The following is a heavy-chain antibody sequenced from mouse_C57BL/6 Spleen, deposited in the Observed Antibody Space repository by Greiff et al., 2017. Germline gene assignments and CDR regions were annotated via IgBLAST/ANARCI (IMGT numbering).Heavy chain of an antibody. Sequence: EVQRVEPGGGLVKPGGSLKLSCAASGFTFSDYGMHWVRQAPEKGLEWVAYISSGSSTIYYADTVKGRFPISRDNAKNTLFLQMTSLRSEDTAMYYCARDDGCYVDAMDYWGQGSSVTDSS. V-gene: IGHV5-17*01. CDR1: GFTFSDYG. CDR2: ISSGSSTI. CDR3: ARDDGCYVDAMDY. J-gene: IGHJ4*01. D-gene: IGHD2-3*01.